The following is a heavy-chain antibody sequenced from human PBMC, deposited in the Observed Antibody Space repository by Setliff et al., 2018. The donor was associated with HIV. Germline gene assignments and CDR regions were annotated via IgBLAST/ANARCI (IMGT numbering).Heavy chain of an antibody. V-gene: IGHV4-61*01. CDR2: IYYTGIT. CDR3: ARELYGGNSRPFDY. D-gene: IGHD2-21*02. J-gene: IGHJ4*02. CDR1: GGSISSDTFY. Sequence: SETLSLTCTVSGGSISSDTFYWSWFRQPPGKGLEWIGYIYYTGITDNNPSLEGRVTISVDTSKNQVSLRLKSVTTADTAVYYCARELYGGNSRPFDYWGQGALVTVSS.